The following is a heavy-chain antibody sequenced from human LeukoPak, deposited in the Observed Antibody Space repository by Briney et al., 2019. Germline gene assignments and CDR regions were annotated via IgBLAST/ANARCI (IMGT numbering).Heavy chain of an antibody. Sequence: PGGSLRLSCAASGFTFSSYAMHWVRQAPGKGLKWVAVISYDGSNKYYADSVKGRFTISRDNSKNTLYLQMNSLRAEDTAVYYCARGQQLALWGQGTLVTVSS. CDR2: ISYDGSNK. V-gene: IGHV3-30-3*01. CDR3: ARGQQLAL. D-gene: IGHD6-13*01. CDR1: GFTFSSYA. J-gene: IGHJ4*02.